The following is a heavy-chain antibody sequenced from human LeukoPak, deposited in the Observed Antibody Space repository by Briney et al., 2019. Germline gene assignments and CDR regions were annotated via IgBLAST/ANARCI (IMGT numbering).Heavy chain of an antibody. J-gene: IGHJ4*02. Sequence: GGSLRLSCAASGFTFSSYEMNWVRQAPGKGLEWVSYISSSGSTIYYADSVKGRFTISRDNAKNSLYPQMNSLRAEDTAVYYCARDSVGVLDYWGQGTLVTVSS. CDR2: ISSSGSTI. D-gene: IGHD1-26*01. CDR3: ARDSVGVLDY. V-gene: IGHV3-48*03. CDR1: GFTFSSYE.